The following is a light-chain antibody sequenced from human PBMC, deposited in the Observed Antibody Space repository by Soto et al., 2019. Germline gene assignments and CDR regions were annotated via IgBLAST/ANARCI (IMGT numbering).Light chain of an antibody. V-gene: IGKV1-5*01. CDR3: QQYNSYWT. CDR1: QSISSW. CDR2: DAS. J-gene: IGKJ1*01. Sequence: DIQITQSPSTLSASVGDRVTITCRASQSISSWLAWYQQKPGKAPKLLIYDASSLESGVPSRFSGSGSGTEFTLTISSLQPDDFVTYYCQQYNSYWTFGQGTKVDIK.